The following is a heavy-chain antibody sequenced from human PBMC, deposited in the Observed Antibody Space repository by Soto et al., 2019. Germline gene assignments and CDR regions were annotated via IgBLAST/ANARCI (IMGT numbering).Heavy chain of an antibody. Sequence: QVQLVQSGAEVKNPGASLKVSCKASGYTFKNYGLTWVRQAPGQGLEWMGWISAYNGNTNYAQKLQGRVTMTTDTSTSTAYMELRSLRSDDTAVYYCARWQDSVSCPTAVDYWGQGTLVTVSA. CDR3: ARWQDSVSCPTAVDY. CDR2: ISAYNGNT. V-gene: IGHV1-18*01. CDR1: GYTFKNYG. J-gene: IGHJ4*02. D-gene: IGHD1-26*01.